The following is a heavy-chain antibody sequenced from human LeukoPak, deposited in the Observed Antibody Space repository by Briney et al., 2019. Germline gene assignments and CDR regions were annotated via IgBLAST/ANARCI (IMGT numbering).Heavy chain of an antibody. Sequence: GSLRLSCAASGFTFSNAWMNWVRQAPGKGLEWVGRIKSKTDGRTTDYAAPVKGRFTISRDDSKNTLYLQMNSLKTEDTAVYYCTTGDIVGATSPFDYWGQGTLVTVSS. CDR2: IKSKTDGRTT. J-gene: IGHJ4*02. V-gene: IGHV3-15*07. D-gene: IGHD1-26*01. CDR3: TTGDIVGATSPFDY. CDR1: GFTFSNAW.